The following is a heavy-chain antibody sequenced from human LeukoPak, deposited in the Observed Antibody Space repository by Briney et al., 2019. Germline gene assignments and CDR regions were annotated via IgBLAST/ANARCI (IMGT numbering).Heavy chain of an antibody. D-gene: IGHD6-19*01. J-gene: IGHJ3*02. CDR1: GYTFTSYY. CDR3: ARGYSSGWSEDAFDI. CDR2: INPSGGST. V-gene: IGHV1-46*01. Sequence: VASVKVSCKASGYTFTSYYMHWVRQAPGQGLEWMGIINPSGGSTSYAQKFQGRVTMTRDTSTSTVYMELSSLRSEDTAVYYCARGYSSGWSEDAFDIWGQGTMVTVPS.